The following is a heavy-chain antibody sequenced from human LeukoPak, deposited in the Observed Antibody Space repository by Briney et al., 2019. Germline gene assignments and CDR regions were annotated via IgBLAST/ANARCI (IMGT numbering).Heavy chain of an antibody. CDR2: VIPILGVT. Sequence: SVKVSCKTSGDTFSSYALSWVRQAPGQGLEWMGRVIPILGVTDYAQKFQGRVTITADKSTGAAYLELSSLRSEDTAVCFCARGTAAAANRNWFDSWGQGTLVTVSS. V-gene: IGHV1-69*04. CDR3: ARGTAAAANRNWFDS. CDR1: GDTFSSYA. J-gene: IGHJ5*01. D-gene: IGHD6-13*01.